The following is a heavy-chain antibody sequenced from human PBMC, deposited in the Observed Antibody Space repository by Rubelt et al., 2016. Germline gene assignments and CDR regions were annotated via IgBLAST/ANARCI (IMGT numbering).Heavy chain of an antibody. V-gene: IGHV4-39*01. D-gene: IGHD2-15*01. CDR2: IYYSGNT. CDR3: ARRVDGGSSKCYDAFDI. Sequence: QLQMQESGPGLVKPSGTLSLTCTVSGDSLSRSSHYWGWIRQSPGKGLEWIAIIYYSGNTHYNPSLKSRVSMSIDMSKNQFSLGLNSVAAAETVIYYCARRVDGGSSKCYDAFDIWGQGTGVTVSS. CDR1: GDSLSRSSHY. J-gene: IGHJ3*02.